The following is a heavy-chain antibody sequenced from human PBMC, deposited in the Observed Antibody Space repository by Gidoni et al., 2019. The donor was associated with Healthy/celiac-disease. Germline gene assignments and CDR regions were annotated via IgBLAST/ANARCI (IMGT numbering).Heavy chain of an antibody. CDR3: ATADHVRRMDV. V-gene: IGHV3-23*01. CDR1: GFTFNTHA. D-gene: IGHD3-10*01. Sequence: EVQLLESGGTLVQPGGSLRLSCVASGFTFNTHAMTWVRQAPGKGLEWVSGISEISVDRYYVDSVKGRFTISRDNSKSTVYLQMNSLRVEDTAIYYCATADHVRRMDVWGQGTTVTVS. CDR2: ISEISVDR. J-gene: IGHJ6*02.